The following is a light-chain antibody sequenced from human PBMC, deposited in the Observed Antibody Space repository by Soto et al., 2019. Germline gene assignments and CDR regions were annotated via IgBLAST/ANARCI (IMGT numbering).Light chain of an antibody. CDR2: GAS. Sequence: EIVLTQSPGTQSLSPGERATLSCRASHSVSSSYLAWYQQKPGLAPRLLIYGASSRATGIPDRFSGSESGTDFTLTISRLEPEDFAVYYCQQYGSSPWTFGQGTKVDIK. V-gene: IGKV3-20*01. CDR1: HSVSSSY. J-gene: IGKJ1*01. CDR3: QQYGSSPWT.